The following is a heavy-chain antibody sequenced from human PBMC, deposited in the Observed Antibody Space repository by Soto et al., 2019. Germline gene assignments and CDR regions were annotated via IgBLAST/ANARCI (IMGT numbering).Heavy chain of an antibody. D-gene: IGHD3-22*01. Sequence: PGGSLRLSCAASGFTFSTYSMNWVRQAPGKGLEWVSSISSSSTSYADSVKGRFTISRDNAKNTLYLQMNSLRAEDTAVYYCARDPTYFYDSSGYYDYWGQGTLVTVSS. CDR3: ARDPTYFYDSSGYYDY. V-gene: IGHV3-21*01. CDR2: ISSSST. CDR1: GFTFSTYS. J-gene: IGHJ4*02.